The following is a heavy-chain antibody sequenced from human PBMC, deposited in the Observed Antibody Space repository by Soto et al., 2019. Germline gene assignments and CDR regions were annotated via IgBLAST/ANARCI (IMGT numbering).Heavy chain of an antibody. Sequence: PGGSLRLSCAASGFPFSSYGMHWVRQAPGKGLEWVAVISYDGSNKYYADSVKGRFTISRGNSKNTLYLQMNSLRAEDTAVYYCAKDPHSRLLIVVVALPNWGQGTLVTGLL. D-gene: IGHD2-15*01. J-gene: IGHJ4*02. CDR3: AKDPHSRLLIVVVALPN. CDR1: GFPFSSYG. CDR2: ISYDGSNK. V-gene: IGHV3-30*18.